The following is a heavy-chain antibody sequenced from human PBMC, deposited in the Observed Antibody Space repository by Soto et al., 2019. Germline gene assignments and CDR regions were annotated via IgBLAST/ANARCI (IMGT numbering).Heavy chain of an antibody. D-gene: IGHD6-6*01. J-gene: IGHJ3*02. Sequence: SETLSLTCTVSGGSISSGGYYWSWIRQHPGKGLEWIGYIYYSGSTYYNPSLKSRVTISVDTSKNQFSLKLSSVTAADTAVYYCARDFARGVEQLVHAFDIWGQGTMVTVSS. CDR2: IYYSGST. V-gene: IGHV4-31*03. CDR1: GGSISSGGYY. CDR3: ARDFARGVEQLVHAFDI.